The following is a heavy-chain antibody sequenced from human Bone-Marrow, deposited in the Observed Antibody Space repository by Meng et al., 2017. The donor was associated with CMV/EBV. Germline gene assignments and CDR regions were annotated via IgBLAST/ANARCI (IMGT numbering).Heavy chain of an antibody. Sequence: GESLKISCAASGFTFSSYAMSWVRQATGKGLEWVSVIYSGGSSTYYADSVKGLFTISRDHSKNTQYLLMNSLRAEDTTEYYCAREDSIGYGKYYFDYWGQGTLVTVSS. D-gene: IGHD5-18*01. J-gene: IGHJ4*02. CDR1: GFTFSSYA. V-gene: IGHV3-23*03. CDR2: IYSGGSST. CDR3: AREDSIGYGKYYFDY.